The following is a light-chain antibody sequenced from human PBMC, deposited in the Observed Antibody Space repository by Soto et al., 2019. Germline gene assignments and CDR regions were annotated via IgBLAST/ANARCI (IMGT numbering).Light chain of an antibody. CDR1: SSDVGGYNY. V-gene: IGLV2-14*01. CDR3: GSYASSSTLYV. Sequence: QSVLTQPASVSGSPGQSITISCTGTSSDVGGYNYVSWYQQHSGKAPKLMIYDVSNRPSGVSNRFSGFKSGNTASLTISGLQAEDEADYYCGSYASSSTLYVFGTGTKVPVL. J-gene: IGLJ1*01. CDR2: DVS.